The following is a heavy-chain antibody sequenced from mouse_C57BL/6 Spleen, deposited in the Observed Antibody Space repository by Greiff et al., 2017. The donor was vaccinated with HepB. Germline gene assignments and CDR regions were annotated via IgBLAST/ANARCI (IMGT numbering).Heavy chain of an antibody. CDR3: ARYDGYYVYWYFDV. D-gene: IGHD2-3*01. J-gene: IGHJ1*03. V-gene: IGHV1-53*01. CDR1: GYTFTSYW. CDR2: INPSNGGT. Sequence: QVQLKQPGTELVKPGASVKLSCKASGYTFTSYWMHWVKQRPGQGLEWIGNINPSNGGTNYNEKFKSKATLTVDKSSSTAYMQLSSLTSEDSAVYYCARYDGYYVYWYFDVWGTGTTVTVSS.